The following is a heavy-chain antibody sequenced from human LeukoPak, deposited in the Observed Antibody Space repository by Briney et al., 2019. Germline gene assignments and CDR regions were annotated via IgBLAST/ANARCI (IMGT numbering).Heavy chain of an antibody. CDR1: GGSISSYY. CDR2: IYTSGST. CDR3: AREGGYGDTYYYYYYGMDV. D-gene: IGHD4-17*01. Sequence: SETLSLTCTVSGGSISSYYWSWIRQPAGKGLEWIGRIYTSGSTNYNPSLKSRVTMSVDTSKNQFSLKLSSVTAADTAVYYCAREGGYGDTYYYYYYGMDVWGQGTTVTVSS. J-gene: IGHJ6*02. V-gene: IGHV4-4*07.